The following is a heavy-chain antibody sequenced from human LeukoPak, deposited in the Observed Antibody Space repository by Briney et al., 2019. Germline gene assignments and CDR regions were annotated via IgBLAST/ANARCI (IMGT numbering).Heavy chain of an antibody. CDR1: GFTFSSYS. Sequence: PGGSLRLSCAASGFTFSSYSMNWVRQAPGKGLEWVSSISSSSSYIYYADSVKGRFTISRDNAKNSLYLQMNSLRAEDTAVYYCARDLVAAPPNWFDPWGQGTLVTVSS. D-gene: IGHD2-15*01. CDR3: ARDLVAAPPNWFDP. V-gene: IGHV3-21*01. CDR2: ISSSSSYI. J-gene: IGHJ5*02.